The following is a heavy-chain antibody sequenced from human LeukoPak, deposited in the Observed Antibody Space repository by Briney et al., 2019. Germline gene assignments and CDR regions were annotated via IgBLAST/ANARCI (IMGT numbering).Heavy chain of an antibody. CDR3: ATQTVGYCSSTSCPYGMDV. J-gene: IGHJ6*02. CDR1: GFTFSSYD. D-gene: IGHD2-2*01. V-gene: IGHV3-13*01. Sequence: GGSLRLSCAASGFTFSSYDIHWVRQATGEGVEWVSAIGTAGDTYYPGPVKGRFTISRENAKNYLYLQMNSLRAGDTAVYYAATQTVGYCSSTSCPYGMDVWGQGTTVTVSS. CDR2: IGTAGDT.